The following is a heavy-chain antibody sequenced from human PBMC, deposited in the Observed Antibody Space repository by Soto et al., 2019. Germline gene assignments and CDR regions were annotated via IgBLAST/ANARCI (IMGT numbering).Heavy chain of an antibody. D-gene: IGHD3-16*01. CDR1: GFSLSDHG. J-gene: IGHJ5*02. CDR2: VNRGASSL. V-gene: IGHV3-48*02. CDR3: ARQINWRDGGA. Sequence: PGGSLRLSCAASGFSLSDHGVNWVRQAPGKGLEWISSVNRGASSLYYAESVKGRFTMSRDDAKNSVYLQMNSLRDEDTAVYYCARQINWRDGGAWGQGTLVTVS.